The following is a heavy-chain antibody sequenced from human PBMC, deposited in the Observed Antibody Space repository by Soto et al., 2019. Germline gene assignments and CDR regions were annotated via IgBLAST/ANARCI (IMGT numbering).Heavy chain of an antibody. J-gene: IGHJ5*02. V-gene: IGHV4-31*03. D-gene: IGHD3-3*01. CDR1: GGSISSGDYY. CDR3: AIWWSGSRQGFDP. CDR2: TYYSGST. Sequence: QVQLQESGPGLVKPSQTLSLTCTVSGGSISSGDYYWGWIRQHPGKGLEWIGYTYYSGSTYYYPSRKGRVTXSXHXPKNQASLKLSSVTAADTAVKYCAIWWSGSRQGFDPWGQGTLVTVSS.